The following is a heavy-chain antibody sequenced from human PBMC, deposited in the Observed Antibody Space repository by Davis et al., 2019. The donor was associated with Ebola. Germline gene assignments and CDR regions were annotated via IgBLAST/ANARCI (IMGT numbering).Heavy chain of an antibody. CDR3: ARVGLLWFREPPGRSGGMDV. Sequence: SETLSLTCAVYGSSFARTYCSCIRRHTCTGLKWIGEINHSGSTNYNPSLKSRVTISVDTSKNQFSLKLSSVTAADTAVYYCARVGLLWFREPPGRSGGMDVWGQGTTVTVSS. CDR2: INHSGST. CDR1: GSSFARTY. D-gene: IGHD3-10*01. V-gene: IGHV4-34*01. J-gene: IGHJ6*02.